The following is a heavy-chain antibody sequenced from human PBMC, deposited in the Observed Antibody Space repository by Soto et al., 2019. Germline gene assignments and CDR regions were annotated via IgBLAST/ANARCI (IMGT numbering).Heavy chain of an antibody. V-gene: IGHV5-51*01. CDR3: ARSYASGWRDAFDI. CDR2: IYPGDSDT. J-gene: IGHJ3*02. D-gene: IGHD6-19*01. Sequence: PGASLKISCESSGYSFSQHWIAWVRRMPGKGLEWMGIIYPGDSDTRYSPSFQGQVTISADKSISIAYLQWSSLKASDTAMYYCARSYASGWRDAFDIWGQGTMVTVSS. CDR1: GYSFSQHW.